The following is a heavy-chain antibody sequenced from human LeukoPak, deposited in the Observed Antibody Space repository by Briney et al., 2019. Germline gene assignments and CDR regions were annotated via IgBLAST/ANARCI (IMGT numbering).Heavy chain of an antibody. V-gene: IGHV3-43D*03. D-gene: IGHD3-16*02. CDR2: ISWDGGST. J-gene: IGHJ4*02. Sequence: GGSLRLSCAASGFTFGDYAMHWVRQAPGKGLEWVSLISWDGGSTYYADSVKGRFTISRDNSKNSLYLQMNSLRAEDTALYYCAKGDMITFGGVIVNGPLDYWGQGTLVTVSS. CDR3: AKGDMITFGGVIVNGPLDY. CDR1: GFTFGDYA.